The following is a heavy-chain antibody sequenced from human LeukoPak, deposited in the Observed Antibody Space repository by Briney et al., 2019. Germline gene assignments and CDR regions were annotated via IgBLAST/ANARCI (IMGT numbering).Heavy chain of an antibody. CDR2: IYTSGST. CDR1: GGSISSGSYY. V-gene: IGHV4-61*02. D-gene: IGHD5-18*01. Sequence: SESLSLTCTVSGGSISSGSYYWTWIRQPAGKGLEWIGRIYTSGSTNHNPSLKSRVTISLDTSKNQFSLKLISVTAADTAVYFCARERTDTSMDYWGQGTLVTVSS. CDR3: ARERTDTSMDY. J-gene: IGHJ4*02.